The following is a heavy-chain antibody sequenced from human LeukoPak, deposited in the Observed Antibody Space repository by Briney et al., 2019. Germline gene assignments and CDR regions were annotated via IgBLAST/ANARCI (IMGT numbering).Heavy chain of an antibody. V-gene: IGHV1-2*02. CDR1: GYTFTGYY. Sequence: GASVKVSCKASGYTFTGYYMHWVGQAPGQGLEWMGWINPNSGGTSYAQKFQGRVTMTRDTSISTAYMELSRLRSDDTAVYYCARDRTHGSYYDYWGQGTLVTVSS. J-gene: IGHJ4*02. CDR2: INPNSGGT. D-gene: IGHD1-26*01. CDR3: ARDRTHGSYYDY.